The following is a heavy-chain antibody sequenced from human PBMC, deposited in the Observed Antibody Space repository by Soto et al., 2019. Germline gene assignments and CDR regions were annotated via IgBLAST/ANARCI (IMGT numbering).Heavy chain of an antibody. CDR1: GFTFDDYA. CDR2: ISWNSGSI. CDR3: ANDLMAV. D-gene: IGHD2-8*01. Sequence: DVQLVESGGGLVQPGRSLRLSCAASGFTFDDYAMHWVRQAPGKGLEWVSGISWNSGSICYADSVKGRFTISRDNAKNSLYLQMNSLRAEETALYYCANDLMAVWGQGTLVTVSS. J-gene: IGHJ4*02. V-gene: IGHV3-9*01.